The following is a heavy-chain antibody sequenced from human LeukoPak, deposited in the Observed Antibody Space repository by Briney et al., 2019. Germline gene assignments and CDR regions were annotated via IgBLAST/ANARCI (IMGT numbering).Heavy chain of an antibody. Sequence: GGSLRLSCAASGFTFSSYAMSWARQAPGKGLEWVSAISGSGGSTYYADSVKGRFTISRDNSKNTLYLQMNSLRAEDTAVYYCAKGSCRYCSSTSCYCYGMDVWGQGTTVTVSS. V-gene: IGHV3-23*01. D-gene: IGHD2-2*01. CDR2: ISGSGGST. CDR1: GFTFSSYA. CDR3: AKGSCRYCSSTSCYCYGMDV. J-gene: IGHJ6*02.